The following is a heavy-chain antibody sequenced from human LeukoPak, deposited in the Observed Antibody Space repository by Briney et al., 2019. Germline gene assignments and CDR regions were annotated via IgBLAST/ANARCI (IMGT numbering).Heavy chain of an antibody. D-gene: IGHD2-15*01. CDR1: GFTFSSYG. CDR3: ARDARYCSGGSCYGSYYYGMDV. J-gene: IGHJ6*02. V-gene: IGHV3-30*03. Sequence: GRSLRLSCAASGFTFSSYGMHWVRQAPGKGLEWVAVISYDGSNKYYADSVKGRFTISRDNSKNTLYLQMNSLRAEDTAVYYCARDARYCSGGSCYGSYYYGMDVWGQGTTVTVSS. CDR2: ISYDGSNK.